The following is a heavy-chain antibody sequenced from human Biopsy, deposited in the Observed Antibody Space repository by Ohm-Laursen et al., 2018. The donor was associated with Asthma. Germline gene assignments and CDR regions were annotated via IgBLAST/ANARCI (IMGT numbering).Heavy chain of an antibody. V-gene: IGHV3-21*01. CDR2: ISSLSRYI. CDR3: SRDFTIGSGSPFHF. Sequence: SLRLSCAASGFTFGNFWMSWGRQTPGKGLEWVASISSLSRYIYHATSLRGRFTISRDNAKRSLYLQMDSLRGDDTAVYYCSRDFTIGSGSPFHFWGRGTLVTVSS. J-gene: IGHJ4*02. D-gene: IGHD3-10*01. CDR1: GFTFGNFW.